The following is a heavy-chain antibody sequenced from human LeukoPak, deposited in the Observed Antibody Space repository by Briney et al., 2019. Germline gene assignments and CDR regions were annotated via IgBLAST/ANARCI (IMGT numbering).Heavy chain of an antibody. CDR3: AKEYTPSSPLGELDS. Sequence: GGSLRLSCAVSGFNLISYAMHWVCQAPGKGLEWVAVIRHDEANSFYADSVQGRFTISRDTSKKLLYLQMNSLRVEDTAVYYCAKEYTPSSPLGELDSWGQGTLVTVSS. V-gene: IGHV3-30*02. CDR2: IRHDEANS. D-gene: IGHD6-6*01. CDR1: GFNLISYA. J-gene: IGHJ4*02.